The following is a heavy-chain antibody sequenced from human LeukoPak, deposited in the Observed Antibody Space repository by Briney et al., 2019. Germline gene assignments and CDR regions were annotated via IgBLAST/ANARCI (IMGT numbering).Heavy chain of an antibody. CDR2: IIPILGIA. J-gene: IGHJ4*02. D-gene: IGHD1-14*01. CDR1: GGTFSSYA. Sequence: SVKVSCKASGGTFSSYAISWVRQAPGQGLEWMGRIIPILGIANYAQKFQGRVTMTTDTSTSTAYMELRSLISDDTAVYYCARATAGNFDYWGQGTLVTVSS. V-gene: IGHV1-69*04. CDR3: ARATAGNFDY.